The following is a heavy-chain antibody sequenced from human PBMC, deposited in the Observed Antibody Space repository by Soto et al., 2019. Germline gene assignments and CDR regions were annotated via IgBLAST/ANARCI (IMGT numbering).Heavy chain of an antibody. CDR3: VKDGLTSVFGLVHDGSDI. J-gene: IGHJ3*02. CDR2: ISWNSGNI. V-gene: IGHV3-9*01. D-gene: IGHD3-3*01. CDR1: GFSFGDYG. Sequence: EVQLVESGGGLVQPGRSLRLSCVASGFSFGDYGMHWVRQAPGRGPEWVSGISWNSGNIGYGETVKGRFTISRDNAKNSLYLQMNSLRAENTALYYCVKDGLTSVFGLVHDGSDIWGHGTMVTVSS.